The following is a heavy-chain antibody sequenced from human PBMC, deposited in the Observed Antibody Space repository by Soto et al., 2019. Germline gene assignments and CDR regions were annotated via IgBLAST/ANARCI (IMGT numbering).Heavy chain of an antibody. Sequence: ASVKVSXKASGCAFTTYDISWVRQATGQGLEWMEWMNPNSGNTGYPQKFQGRVTMTRDTSISTAYMELSRLRSDDTAVYYCAREDCSSTSCYPYGMDVWGQGTTVTVSS. J-gene: IGHJ6*02. CDR2: MNPNSGNT. CDR3: AREDCSSTSCYPYGMDV. D-gene: IGHD2-2*01. V-gene: IGHV1-8*01. CDR1: GCAFTTYD.